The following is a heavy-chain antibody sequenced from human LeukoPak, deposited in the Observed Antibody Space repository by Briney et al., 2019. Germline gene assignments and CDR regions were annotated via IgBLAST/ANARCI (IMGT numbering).Heavy chain of an antibody. CDR1: GGHISSGDYY. D-gene: IGHD2-2*01. CDR2: ISYSVST. V-gene: IGHV4-30-4*08. J-gene: IGHJ4*02. CDR3: ATRRGLLPVASHYFDY. Sequence: SETLSLTCTVSGGHISSGDYYWTSIRQPPAKGLEWIVSISYSVSTYYRPYLQSRITQSLDTSKNQFSLTLSSVTGADRAVYYCATRRGLLPVASHYFDYWAQGTLVTVSS.